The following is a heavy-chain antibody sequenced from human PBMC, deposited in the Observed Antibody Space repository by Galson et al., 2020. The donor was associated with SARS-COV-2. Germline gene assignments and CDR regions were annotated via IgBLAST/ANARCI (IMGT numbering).Heavy chain of an antibody. CDR2: ISATNTYI. V-gene: IGHV3-21*01. J-gene: IGHJ4*02. CDR1: GFTYSGHT. Sequence: GGSLRLSCAAPGFTYSGHTMMWVPQAPGKGLEWVSSISATNTYIYYADLVTGRFTISRDNAKNSVYLQMNSLRAEDTALYYCAREGEQLALDVWGQGTLVTVSS. CDR3: AREGEQLALDV. D-gene: IGHD6-6*01.